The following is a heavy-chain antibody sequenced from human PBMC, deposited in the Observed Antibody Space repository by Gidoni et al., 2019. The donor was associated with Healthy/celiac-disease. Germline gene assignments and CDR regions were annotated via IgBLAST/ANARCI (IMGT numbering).Heavy chain of an antibody. CDR3: ARDGGDYPLMGGMDV. D-gene: IGHD4-17*01. CDR1: GFTLRDYY. J-gene: IGHJ6*02. Sequence: QVQLVESGGGLVKPGGSLRLSCAASGFTLRDYYMSWIRQAPGKGLKRVSYISSSSSYTNYADSVKSRFTISRDNAKNSLYLQMNSLRAEDTAVYYCARDGGDYPLMGGMDVWGQGTTVTVSS. V-gene: IGHV3-11*05. CDR2: ISSSSSYT.